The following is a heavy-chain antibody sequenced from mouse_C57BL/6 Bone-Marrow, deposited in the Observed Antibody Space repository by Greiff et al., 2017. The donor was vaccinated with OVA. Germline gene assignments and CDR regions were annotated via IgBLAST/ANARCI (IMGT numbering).Heavy chain of an antibody. V-gene: IGHV5-6*02. Sequence: EVMLVESGGDLVKPGGSLKLSCAASGFTFSSYGMSWVRQTPDKRLEWVATISSGGSYTYYPDRVKGRFTISRDNAKNTLYLQMSSLKSEDTAMYYCARHGGLRLRWYFDVWGTGTTVTVSS. J-gene: IGHJ1*03. CDR3: ARHGGLRLRWYFDV. CDR2: ISSGGSYT. CDR1: GFTFSSYG. D-gene: IGHD2-4*01.